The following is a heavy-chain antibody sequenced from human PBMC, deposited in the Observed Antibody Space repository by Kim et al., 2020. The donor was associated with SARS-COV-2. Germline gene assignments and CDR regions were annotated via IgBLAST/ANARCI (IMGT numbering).Heavy chain of an antibody. CDR3: ARGPGFVDSGKWFDP. J-gene: IGHJ5*02. V-gene: IGHV4-34*01. D-gene: IGHD2-21*01. Sequence: PSLKSRVTISVDTAKNQFYLKLSSVTAADTAVYYCARGPGFVDSGKWFDPWGQGTLVTVSS.